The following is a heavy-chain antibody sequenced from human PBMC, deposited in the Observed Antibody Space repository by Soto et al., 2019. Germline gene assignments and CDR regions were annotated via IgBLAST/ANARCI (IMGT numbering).Heavy chain of an antibody. Sequence: VQLWDSGGGLVQPGGSLRLSCAASGFSFSSSAMSWVRQAPGKRLEWVSTFRESGGNTHYADPVKGRCTISSDTSNNILFLQMNSLRAEDTAIYYCTKDSHWAIISPTHDYWGQGTLVTVAS. D-gene: IGHD2-2*01. CDR2: FRESGGNT. V-gene: IGHV3-23*01. CDR1: GFSFSSSA. CDR3: TKDSHWAIISPTHDY. J-gene: IGHJ4*02.